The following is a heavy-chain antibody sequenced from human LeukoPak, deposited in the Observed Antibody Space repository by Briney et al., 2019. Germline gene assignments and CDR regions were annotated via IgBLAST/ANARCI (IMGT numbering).Heavy chain of an antibody. CDR2: ISTHTGHT. CDR1: GYTFMTYG. J-gene: IGHJ3*02. D-gene: IGHD2-8*01. Sequence: ASVKVSCKASGYTFMTYGITWVRQAPGQGLEWMGWISTHTGHTQTAQKLQGRVTMTTDTSTSTAYMELRSLRSDDTAVYYCARDHVAPNACNVFDSWGQGTMVTVSS. V-gene: IGHV1-18*01. CDR3: ARDHVAPNACNVFDS.